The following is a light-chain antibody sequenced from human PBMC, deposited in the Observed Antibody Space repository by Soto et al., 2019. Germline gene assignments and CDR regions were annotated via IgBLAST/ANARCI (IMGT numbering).Light chain of an antibody. CDR1: QGISNY. Sequence: DIQITQSPSSLSASVGDRVTITCRASQGISNYLAWYQQKPGKVPKLLIYAASTLQSGVPSRFSGSGSGTDFTLTISSLKPDDFAVYYCQQYGSSPTFGQGTKVDIK. J-gene: IGKJ1*01. V-gene: IGKV1-27*01. CDR3: QQYGSSPT. CDR2: AAS.